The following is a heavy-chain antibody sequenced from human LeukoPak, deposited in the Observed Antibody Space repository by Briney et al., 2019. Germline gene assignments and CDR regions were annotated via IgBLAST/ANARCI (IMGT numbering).Heavy chain of an antibody. CDR2: TSSGGST. CDR1: GFTVSSNY. J-gene: IGHJ4*02. D-gene: IGHD5-18*01. Sequence: GGSLRLSCAPSGFTVSSNYMSWVRQAPGKGLEWVSMTSSGGSTDYADSVKGRFTISRDNSKNTLDLQMNSLRAEDTAVYYCARRGHGYGSPFDYWGQGTLVTVSS. V-gene: IGHV3-66*04. CDR3: ARRGHGYGSPFDY.